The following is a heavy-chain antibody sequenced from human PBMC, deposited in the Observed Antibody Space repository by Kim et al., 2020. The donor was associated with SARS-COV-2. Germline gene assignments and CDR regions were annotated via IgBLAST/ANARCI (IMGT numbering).Heavy chain of an antibody. CDR3: AKASQVAGEFDY. Sequence: GGSLRLSCAASGFTFSSYGMHWVRQAPGKGLEWVAVISYDGSNKYYADSVKGRFTISRDNSKNTLYLQMNSLRAEDTAVYYCAKASQVAGEFDYWGQGTLVTVSS. CDR1: GFTFSSYG. D-gene: IGHD6-19*01. V-gene: IGHV3-30*18. CDR2: ISYDGSNK. J-gene: IGHJ4*02.